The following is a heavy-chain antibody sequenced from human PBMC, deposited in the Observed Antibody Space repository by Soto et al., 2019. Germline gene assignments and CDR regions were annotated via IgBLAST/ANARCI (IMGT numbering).Heavy chain of an antibody. D-gene: IGHD5-18*01. CDR2: IYYSGST. J-gene: IGHJ4*02. V-gene: IGHV4-39*01. CDR1: GGSISSSSYY. CDR3: ARHPKRGYSYGYTDY. Sequence: QLQLQESGPGLVNPSETLSLTCTVSGGSISSSSYYWGWIRQPPGKGLEWIGSIYYSGSTYYNPSLKSRVTISVDTSKNQFSLKLSSVTAADTAVYYCARHPKRGYSYGYTDYWGQGTLVTVSS.